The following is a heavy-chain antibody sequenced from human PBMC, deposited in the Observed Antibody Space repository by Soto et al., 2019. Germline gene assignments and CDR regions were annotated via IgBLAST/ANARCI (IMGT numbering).Heavy chain of an antibody. D-gene: IGHD1-26*01. CDR1: GFTFSSYA. CDR2: ISVSGGST. Sequence: EVQLLESGGGLVQPGGSLRLSCVVSGFTFSSYAMSWVRQAPREGLEWVSAISVSGGSTYYADSVKGRFTISSDNSKNTLYLQLNSLRAEDTAVYYCAKGGGSYFFDYWGQGTLVTVSS. CDR3: AKGGGSYFFDY. J-gene: IGHJ4*02. V-gene: IGHV3-23*01.